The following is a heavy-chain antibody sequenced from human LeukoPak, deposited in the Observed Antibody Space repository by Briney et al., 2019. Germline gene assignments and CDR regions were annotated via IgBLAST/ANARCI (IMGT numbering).Heavy chain of an antibody. J-gene: IGHJ6*04. CDR2: ISSSGSTI. D-gene: IGHD3-10*02. CDR3: AELGITMIGGV. V-gene: IGHV3-48*03. Sequence: GGSLRLSCAASGFTFSSSAMTWVRQAPGKGLEWVSYISSSGSTIYYADSVKGRFTISRDNAKNSLYLQMNSLRAEDTAVYYCAELGITMIGGVWGKGTTVTISS. CDR1: GFTFSSSA.